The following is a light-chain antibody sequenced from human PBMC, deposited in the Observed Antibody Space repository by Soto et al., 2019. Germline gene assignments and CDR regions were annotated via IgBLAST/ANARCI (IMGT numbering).Light chain of an antibody. Sequence: EIVLTQSPGTLYLSPGERATLSCRASQSVSSSYLAGYQQKPGQAPRLLIYGASSRATGIPDRFSGSGSGTDFTLTISRLEPEDFAVYYCQHYGSSPHTFGKETKVAIK. CDR3: QHYGSSPHT. CDR1: QSVSSSY. J-gene: IGKJ1*01. CDR2: GAS. V-gene: IGKV3-20*01.